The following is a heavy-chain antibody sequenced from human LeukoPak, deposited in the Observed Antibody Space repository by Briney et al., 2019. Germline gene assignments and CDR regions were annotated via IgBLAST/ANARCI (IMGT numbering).Heavy chain of an antibody. CDR3: ARRGYSGNEAYFAY. D-gene: IGHD5-12*01. CDR2: IYHSGST. CDR1: GDAISSGAR. V-gene: IGHV4-4*02. Sequence: PSETLSLTCTVSGDAISSGARWSWVRRSPGKGLEWIGEIYHSGSTNYNPSLRGRVTLSVDNSNNHFSLDLSSVTAADTAFYYCARRGYSGNEAYFAYWGQGTLVTVSS. J-gene: IGHJ4*02.